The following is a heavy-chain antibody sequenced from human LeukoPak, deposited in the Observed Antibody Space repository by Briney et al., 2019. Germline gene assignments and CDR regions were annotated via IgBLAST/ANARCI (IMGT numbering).Heavy chain of an antibody. CDR1: GFTFSSYS. J-gene: IGHJ4*02. D-gene: IGHD3-22*01. V-gene: IGHV3-48*02. Sequence: PGGSLRLSCAASGFTFSSYSMNWVRQGPGKGLEWVSYISSGSSNIYYADSVKGRFTISRDNAKNSLYLQMNSLRDEDTAVYYCATYDSSGYYWGQGTLVTVSS. CDR3: ATYDSSGYY. CDR2: ISSGSSNI.